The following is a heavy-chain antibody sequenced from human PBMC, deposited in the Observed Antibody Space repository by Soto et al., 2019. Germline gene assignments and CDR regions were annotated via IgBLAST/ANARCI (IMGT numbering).Heavy chain of an antibody. CDR3: AKDTHLKVAPLAVLGGFDY. CDR2: MSRGPTSP. V-gene: IGHV3-23*01. J-gene: IGHJ4*02. CDR1: GFTFSRYG. Sequence: VGSLRFSCAASGFTFSRYGMNWVRQVPGKGLEWISRMSRGPTSPYYADSVKGRFTMSRDTSKNMVYLQMNSLRAEETAIYYCAKDTHLKVAPLAVLGGFDYWGQGTLVTVSS. D-gene: IGHD2-15*01.